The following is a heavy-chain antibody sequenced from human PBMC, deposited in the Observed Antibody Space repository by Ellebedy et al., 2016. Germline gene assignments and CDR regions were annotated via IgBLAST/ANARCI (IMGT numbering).Heavy chain of an antibody. CDR1: GFTFSSYS. D-gene: IGHD6-19*01. Sequence: GESLKISCAASGFTFSSYSMNWVRQAPGKGLEWVSSISSSSSYIYYADSVKGRFTISRDNAKNSLYLQMNSLRAEDTAVYYCARAKQWLAYFDYWGQGTLVTVSS. V-gene: IGHV3-21*01. J-gene: IGHJ4*02. CDR3: ARAKQWLAYFDY. CDR2: ISSSSSYI.